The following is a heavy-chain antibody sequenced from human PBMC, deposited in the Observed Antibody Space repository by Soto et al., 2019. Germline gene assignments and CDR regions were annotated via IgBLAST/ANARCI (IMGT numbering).Heavy chain of an antibody. J-gene: IGHJ6*02. D-gene: IGHD6-13*01. V-gene: IGHV3-21*01. CDR1: GFTFSSYS. CDR2: ISSSSSYI. CDR3: ARGLYSSSWYGALGAYYYYGMDV. Sequence: PGGSLRLSCAASGFTFSSYSMNWVRQAPGKGLEWVSSISSSSSYIYYADSVKGRFTISRDNAKNSLYLQMNSLRAEDTAVYYCARGLYSSSWYGALGAYYYYGMDVWGQGTTVTAP.